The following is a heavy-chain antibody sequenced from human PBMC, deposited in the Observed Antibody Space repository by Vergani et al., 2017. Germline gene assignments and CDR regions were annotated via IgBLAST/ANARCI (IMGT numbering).Heavy chain of an antibody. J-gene: IGHJ4*02. Sequence: QVQLQESGPGLVKPSETLSLTCTVSGGSISSYYWSWIRQPPGKGLEWIGYIYYSGSTNYNPSLKSRVTISVATSKNQFSLKLSSVTAADTAVYYCAARGKGSGQAKNFDYWGQGTLVTVSS. V-gene: IGHV4-59*01. CDR3: AARGKGSGQAKNFDY. CDR1: GGSISSYY. CDR2: IYYSGST. D-gene: IGHD6-19*01.